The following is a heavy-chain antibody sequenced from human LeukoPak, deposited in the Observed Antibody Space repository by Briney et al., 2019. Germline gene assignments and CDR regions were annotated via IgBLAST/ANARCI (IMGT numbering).Heavy chain of an antibody. CDR2: INPNSGGT. CDR3: ARDSTYDYVWGSYWLDAFDI. V-gene: IGHV1-2*02. D-gene: IGHD3-16*01. J-gene: IGHJ3*02. CDR1: GYTFTGYY. Sequence: ASVKVSCKASGYTFTGYYMRWVRQAPGQGLEWMGWINPNSGGTNYAQKFQGRVTMTRDTSISTAYMELSRLRSDDTAVYYCARDSTYDYVWGSYWLDAFDIWGQGTMVTVSS.